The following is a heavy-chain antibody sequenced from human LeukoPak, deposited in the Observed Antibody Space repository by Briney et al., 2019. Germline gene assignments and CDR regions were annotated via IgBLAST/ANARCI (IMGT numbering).Heavy chain of an antibody. J-gene: IGHJ5*02. CDR2: ITDTGST. D-gene: IGHD3-10*01. CDR1: GGSFSGYS. V-gene: IGHV4-34*01. Sequence: PSETLSLTCAVFGGSFSGYSWTWLRQPPGKGLEWIGEITDTGSTNYNRSLTSRLTISLDTSQNQLSLTLRSVTAADTAVYYCARVYVTVVRGSWFDPWGQGTLVTVSS. CDR3: ARVYVTVVRGSWFDP.